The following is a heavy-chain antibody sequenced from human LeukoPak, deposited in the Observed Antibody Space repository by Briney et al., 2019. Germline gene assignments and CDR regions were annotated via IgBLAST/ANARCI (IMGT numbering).Heavy chain of an antibody. J-gene: IGHJ4*02. Sequence: SETLSLTCTVSGGSISSYYWSWIRQPPGKGLEWIGSIYYSGSTYYNPSLKSRVTISVDTSKNQFSLKLSSVTAADTAVYYCASKMGAYDYWGQGTLVTVSS. D-gene: IGHD1-26*01. CDR1: GGSISSYY. V-gene: IGHV4-59*05. CDR2: IYYSGST. CDR3: ASKMGAYDY.